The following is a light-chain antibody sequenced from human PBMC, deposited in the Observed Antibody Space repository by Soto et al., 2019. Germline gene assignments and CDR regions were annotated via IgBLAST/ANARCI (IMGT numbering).Light chain of an antibody. CDR1: SSDVGSYKS. CDR2: DVN. Sequence: QSVLTQPRSVSASPGQSVTISCTGTSSDVGSYKSVSWYQQSPGKAPKLMIYDVNKRPPGVPDRFSGSKSGNTASLTISGLQAEDESDYYCCSYGGSYSWVFGGGTKVTVL. CDR3: CSYGGSYSWV. V-gene: IGLV2-11*01. J-gene: IGLJ3*02.